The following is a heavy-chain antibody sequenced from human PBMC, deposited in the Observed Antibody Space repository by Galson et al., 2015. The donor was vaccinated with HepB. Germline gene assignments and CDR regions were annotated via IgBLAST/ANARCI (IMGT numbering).Heavy chain of an antibody. CDR3: AYGVDV. J-gene: IGHJ6*02. CDR1: GDSVSANTAV. CDR2: TYYRSKWQK. Sequence: CAISGDSVSANTAVWNWIRQSPSRGLEWLGRTYYRSKWQKDYAVSMKSRITISTDTSRNQVSLQLNSMNPEDTAVYYCAYGVDVWGQGTTVTVSS. V-gene: IGHV6-1*01.